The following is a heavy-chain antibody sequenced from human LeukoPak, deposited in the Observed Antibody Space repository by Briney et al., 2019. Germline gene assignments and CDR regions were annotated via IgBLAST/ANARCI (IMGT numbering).Heavy chain of an antibody. D-gene: IGHD3-22*01. J-gene: IGHJ4*02. V-gene: IGHV1-18*03. Sequence: ASVKVSCKASGYTFTSYDINWVRQATGQGLEWMGWMNPNSGNTNYPQKLQGRVTMTTDTSTSTVYMELRSLRSDDMAVYYCARDPMILGYGGFDYWGQGTLVTVSS. CDR3: ARDPMILGYGGFDY. CDR2: MNPNSGNT. CDR1: GYTFTSYD.